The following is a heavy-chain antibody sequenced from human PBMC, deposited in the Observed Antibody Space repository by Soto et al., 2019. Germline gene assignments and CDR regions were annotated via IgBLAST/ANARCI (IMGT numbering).Heavy chain of an antibody. CDR3: ARAWLGYSYGYWLDP. CDR2: INPNSGGT. D-gene: IGHD5-18*01. V-gene: IGHV1-2*04. J-gene: IGHJ5*02. CDR1: GYTFTGYY. Sequence: QVQLVQSGAEVKKPGASVKVSCKASGYTFTGYYMHWVRQAPGQGLEWMGWINPNSGGTNYAQKFQGWVTMTRDTSISTAYMELSRLRSDDTAVYYCARAWLGYSYGYWLDPWGQGTLVTVSS.